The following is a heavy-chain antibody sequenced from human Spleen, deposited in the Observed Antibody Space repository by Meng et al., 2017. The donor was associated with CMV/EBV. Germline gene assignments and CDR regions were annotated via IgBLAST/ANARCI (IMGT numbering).Heavy chain of an antibody. CDR1: GFTFSTYG. CDR2: TRFDGSNK. Sequence: ASGFTFSTYGMHWVHQAPCKGLEWVAFTRFDGSNKYYADSVKGRFTISRDNSKNTLYLQMNSLRAEDTAVYYCAKARGNRMYYFDYWGQGTLVTVSS. CDR3: AKARGNRMYYFDY. D-gene: IGHD1-14*01. J-gene: IGHJ4*02. V-gene: IGHV3-30*02.